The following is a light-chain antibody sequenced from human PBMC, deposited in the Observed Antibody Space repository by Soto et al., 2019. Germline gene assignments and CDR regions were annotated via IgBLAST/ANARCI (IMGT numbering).Light chain of an antibody. CDR1: SNDVGGYIY. Sequence: QSALTQPRSVSGSPGQSVTVSCTGTSNDVGGYIYVSWYQQHPGKAPKLMIYDVTKRPSGVPDRFSGSKSGNTASLTISGLQAEDEADYYCCSHAGTYAFVFGTGTQLTVL. V-gene: IGLV2-11*01. CDR2: DVT. CDR3: CSHAGTYAFV. J-gene: IGLJ1*01.